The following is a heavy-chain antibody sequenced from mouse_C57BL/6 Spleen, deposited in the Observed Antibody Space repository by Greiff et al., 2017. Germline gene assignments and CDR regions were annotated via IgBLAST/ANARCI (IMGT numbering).Heavy chain of an antibody. CDR1: GYTFTDYE. V-gene: IGHV1-15*01. D-gene: IGHD2-5*01. J-gene: IGHJ4*01. CDR2: IDPETGGT. CDR3: TRGYSNSYYYAMDY. Sequence: QVQLQQSGAELVRPGASVTLSCKASGYTFTDYEMHWVKQTPVHGLEWIGAIDPETGGTAYNQKFKGKAILTADKSSSTAYMELRSLTSEDSAVYYCTRGYSNSYYYAMDYWGQGTSVTVSS.